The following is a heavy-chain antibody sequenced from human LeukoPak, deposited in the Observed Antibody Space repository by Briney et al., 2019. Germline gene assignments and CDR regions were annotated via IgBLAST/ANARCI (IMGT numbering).Heavy chain of an antibody. Sequence: GGSLRLSCAASGFTFSSYWMHWVRQAPGKGLVWVSRINSDGSSTSYADSVKGRFTISGDNAKNTLYLQMNSLRAEDTAVYYCARGGRWAQDAFDIWGQGTMVTVSS. J-gene: IGHJ3*02. D-gene: IGHD3-16*01. CDR2: INSDGSST. CDR3: ARGGRWAQDAFDI. CDR1: GFTFSSYW. V-gene: IGHV3-74*01.